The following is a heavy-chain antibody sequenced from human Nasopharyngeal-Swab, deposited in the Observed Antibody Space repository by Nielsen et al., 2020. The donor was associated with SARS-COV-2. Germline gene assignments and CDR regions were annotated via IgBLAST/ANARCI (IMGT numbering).Heavy chain of an antibody. J-gene: IGHJ4*02. V-gene: IGHV1-69*13. Sequence: VKVSCKASGGSFSNYAISWLRQAPGQGLEWVGGVNPVFRTPNYAQKFQGRISLTADDSTSTAYLELSSLTSEDTAVYYCARDGVSRGFDYWGQGTLVTVSS. CDR2: VNPVFRTP. D-gene: IGHD2-2*01. CDR3: ARDGVSRGFDY. CDR1: GGSFSNYA.